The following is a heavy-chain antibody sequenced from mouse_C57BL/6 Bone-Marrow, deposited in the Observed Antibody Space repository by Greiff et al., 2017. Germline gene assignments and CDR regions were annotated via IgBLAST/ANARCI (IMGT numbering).Heavy chain of an antibody. J-gene: IGHJ3*01. CDR1: GFTFSDYY. CDR2: INYDGSST. D-gene: IGHD1-1*01. CDR3: ARERGYGSSWGFAY. V-gene: IGHV5-16*01. Sequence: DVKLVESEGGLVQPGSSMKLSCTASGFTFSDYYMAWVRQVPEKGLEWVANINYDGSSTYYLDSLKSRFIISRDNAKNILYLQMSSLKSEDTATYYCARERGYGSSWGFAYWGQGTLVTVSA.